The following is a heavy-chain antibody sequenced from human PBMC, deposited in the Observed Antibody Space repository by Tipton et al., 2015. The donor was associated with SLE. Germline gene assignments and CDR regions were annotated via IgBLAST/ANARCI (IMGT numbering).Heavy chain of an antibody. Sequence: QLVQSGAEVKKAGESLQISCKGPEYSLTNYWIGWVRQLPGKGLEWMGVIYPADSDTRYSPSFQGHVTISADTSSDTAYLQWSSLKAPDSAMYYCARRPSGYFPFETWGQGTLVTVSS. CDR1: EYSLTNYW. V-gene: IGHV5-51*03. J-gene: IGHJ5*02. D-gene: IGHD5-12*01. CDR3: ARRPSGYFPFET. CDR2: IYPADSDT.